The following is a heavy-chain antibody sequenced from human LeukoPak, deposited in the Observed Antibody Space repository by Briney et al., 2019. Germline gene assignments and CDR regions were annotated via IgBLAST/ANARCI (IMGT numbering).Heavy chain of an antibody. CDR2: ISSSSSTI. D-gene: IGHD3-3*01. CDR1: GFTFSNYN. CDR3: ARDRGGTDDFWSGYYTGYFDY. Sequence: GGSLRLSCAASGFTFSNYNMNWVRRAPGKGLEWVSYISSSSSTIYYADSVKGRFTISRDNAKNSLYLQMNSLRAEDTAVFYCARDRGGTDDFWSGYYTGYFDYWGQGTLVTVSS. J-gene: IGHJ4*02. V-gene: IGHV3-48*01.